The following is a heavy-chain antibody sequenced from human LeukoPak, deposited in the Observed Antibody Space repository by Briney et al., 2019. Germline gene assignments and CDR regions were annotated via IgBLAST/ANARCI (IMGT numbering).Heavy chain of an antibody. CDR2: IYYSEST. CDR1: GGSISSSSYY. D-gene: IGHD5-18*01. J-gene: IGHJ4*02. V-gene: IGHV4-39*01. CDR3: ARHGRGVQLWQQVDY. Sequence: SETPSLTCTVSGGSISSSSYYWGWLRQPPGKGWEWIGSIYYSESTYYNPSLKSLVTISVDTSKNQFSLKLSSVTAADTAVYYCARHGRGVQLWQQVDYWGQGTLVTVSS.